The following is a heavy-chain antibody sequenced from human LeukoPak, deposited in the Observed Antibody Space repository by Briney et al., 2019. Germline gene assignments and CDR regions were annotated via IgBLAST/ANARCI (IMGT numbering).Heavy chain of an antibody. D-gene: IGHD3-22*01. CDR2: IYTTGTT. CDR1: AASIIIVRYW. CDR3: ARDSSRYYYDSSGYSADAFDI. V-gene: IGHV4-61*02. Sequence: SETLSPTWTLAAASIIIVRYWCSWIRQPAWKGLEWIGRIYTTGTTNYNPFLTSRVPISVDTSKNQLSLNLSSVTAADTAVYYWARDSSRYYYDSSGYSADAFDISGQGKMVTASS. J-gene: IGHJ3*02.